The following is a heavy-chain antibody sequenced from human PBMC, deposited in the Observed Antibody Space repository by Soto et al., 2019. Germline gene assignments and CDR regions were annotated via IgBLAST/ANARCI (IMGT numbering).Heavy chain of an antibody. CDR2: FDPEDGET. D-gene: IGHD1-7*01. J-gene: IGHJ4*02. CDR1: GYTLTELS. Sequence: GASVKVSCKVSGYTLTELSMHWVRQAPGKGLEWMGGFDPEDGETIYAQKFQGGVTMTEDTSTDTAYMELSSLRSEDTAVYYCATLRITGTFFDYWGQGTLVTVSS. V-gene: IGHV1-24*01. CDR3: ATLRITGTFFDY.